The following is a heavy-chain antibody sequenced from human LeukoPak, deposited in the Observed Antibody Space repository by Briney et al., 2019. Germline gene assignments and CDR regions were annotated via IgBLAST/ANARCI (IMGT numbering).Heavy chain of an antibody. CDR1: GFTFSSYW. CDR2: INSDGSST. J-gene: IGHJ5*02. D-gene: IGHD2-15*01. V-gene: IGHV3-74*01. Sequence: PGGSPRLSCAASGFTFSSYWMHWVRQAPGRGLVWVSRINSDGSSTSYADSVKGRFTISRDNAKNTLYLQMNSLRAEDTAVYYCARDLQGYCSGGSCYSGRFDPWGQGTLVTVSS. CDR3: ARDLQGYCSGGSCYSGRFDP.